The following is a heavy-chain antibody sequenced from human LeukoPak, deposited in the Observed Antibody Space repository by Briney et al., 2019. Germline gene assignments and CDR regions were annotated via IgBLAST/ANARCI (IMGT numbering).Heavy chain of an antibody. Sequence: PGGSLRLSCAASGFTFSNYNMNWVRQAPGKGLEWVSSITSTSSYIYYADSVKGRFTISRDNAKNSLYLQMNSLRAEDTAVYYCARAPRGNTMVRGVTVFDYWGQGTLVTVSS. J-gene: IGHJ4*02. D-gene: IGHD3-10*01. V-gene: IGHV3-21*01. CDR2: ITSTSSYI. CDR3: ARAPRGNTMVRGVTVFDY. CDR1: GFTFSNYN.